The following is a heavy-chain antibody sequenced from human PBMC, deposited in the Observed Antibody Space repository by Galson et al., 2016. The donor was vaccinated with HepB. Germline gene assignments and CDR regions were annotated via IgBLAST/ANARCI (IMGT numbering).Heavy chain of an antibody. D-gene: IGHD1-26*01. J-gene: IGHJ6*03. V-gene: IGHV3-30*03. CDR2: ISKNGDKT. CDR1: GFTFSSFS. CDR3: ARDFKWGAPDYMDV. Sequence: SLRLSCAVSGFTFSSFSMNWVRQAPGKGLDWVAVISKNGDKTFYGDSVKGRFTISRDNSKNPVDLQIHSLRSEDAAVYFCARDFKWGAPDYMDVWGKGTTVTVSS.